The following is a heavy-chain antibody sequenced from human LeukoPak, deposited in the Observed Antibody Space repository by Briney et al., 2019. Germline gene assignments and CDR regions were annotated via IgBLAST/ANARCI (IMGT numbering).Heavy chain of an antibody. J-gene: IGHJ3*02. CDR3: ARVYSSGWSLSPKDAFDI. CDR2: IYTSGST. Sequence: PSETLSLTCTVSGGSISSYYWSWIRQPAGKGLEWIGRIYTSGSTNYNPSLKSRVTMSVDTSKNQFSLKLSSVTAADSAVYYCARVYSSGWSLSPKDAFDIWGQGTMVTVSS. D-gene: IGHD6-19*01. V-gene: IGHV4-4*07. CDR1: GGSISSYY.